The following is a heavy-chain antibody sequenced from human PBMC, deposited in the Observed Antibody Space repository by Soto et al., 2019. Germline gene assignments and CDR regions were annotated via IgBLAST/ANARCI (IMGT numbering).Heavy chain of an antibody. J-gene: IGHJ4*02. D-gene: IGHD2-8*01. CDR2: IYGGGST. CDR1: GFTVSDNY. CDR3: ARSLFCSNGVCYPGHFDF. V-gene: IGHV3-66*01. Sequence: GGSLRLSCAASGFTVSDNYMSWVRQAPGKGLEWVSVIYGGGSTYYADSVKGRFTISRDDSKNTLYLQMSALRAEDTAVYHCARSLFCSNGVCYPGHFDFWGQGTLVTVSS.